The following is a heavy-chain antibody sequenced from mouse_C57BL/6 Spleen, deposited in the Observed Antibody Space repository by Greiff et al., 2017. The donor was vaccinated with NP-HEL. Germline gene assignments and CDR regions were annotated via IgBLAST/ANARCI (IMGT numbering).Heavy chain of an antibody. CDR2: ISYDGSN. J-gene: IGHJ2*01. V-gene: IGHV3-6*01. D-gene: IGHD4-1*01. CDR1: GYSITSGYY. Sequence: VQLKESGPGLVKPSQSLSLTCSVTGYSITSGYYWNWIRQFPGNKLEWMGYISYDGSNNYNPSLKNRISITRDTSKNQFFLKLNSVTTEDTATYYCARDALTGIDYWGQGTTLTVSS. CDR3: ARDALTGIDY.